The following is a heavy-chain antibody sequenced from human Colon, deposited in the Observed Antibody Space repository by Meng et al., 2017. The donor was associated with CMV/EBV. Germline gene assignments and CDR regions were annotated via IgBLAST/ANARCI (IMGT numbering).Heavy chain of an antibody. CDR2: IKRKDYGGTA. D-gene: IGHD3-10*01. V-gene: IGHV3-15*01. J-gene: IGHJ6*02. CDR3: TTLGVTTSDHFYYYNMDV. Sequence: GESLKISCAASGFIFSNAWMNWVRQAPGKGLEWVGRIKRKDYGGTADYAAHVKGRFTISRDDSQNTVHLQMNALKTEDTAVYYCTTLGVTTSDHFYYYNMDVWGQGTTVTVSS. CDR1: GFIFSNAW.